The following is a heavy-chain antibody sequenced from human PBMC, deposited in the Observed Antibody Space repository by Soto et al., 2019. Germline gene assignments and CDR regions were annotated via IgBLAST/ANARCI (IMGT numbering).Heavy chain of an antibody. J-gene: IGHJ4*02. CDR3: ARDLAKGGASAGFDY. CDR2: INPKSGGT. D-gene: IGHD4-17*01. CDR1: GYTFTVYY. V-gene: IGHV1-2*02. Sequence: ASVKVSCKASGYTFTVYYMHWVRQAPGQGLEWMGWINPKSGGTMYPQKFQGRVTMTWDTSISTAYMALTRLRSDDTAVYYCARDLAKGGASAGFDYWGQGTLVTGSS.